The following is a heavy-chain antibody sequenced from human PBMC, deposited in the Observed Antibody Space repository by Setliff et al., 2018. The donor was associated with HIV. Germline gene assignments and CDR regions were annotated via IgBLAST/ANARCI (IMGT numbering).Heavy chain of an antibody. Sequence: ASVKVSCKASGYTFTNFGITWVRQVPGQGLEWMGWVNTNNDKTNYAQKFQGRVTMATDRSTKTAYLDLGSLRPDDTAVYYCARDLYTSGLPNWFDPWGPGTLVTVSS. V-gene: IGHV1-18*01. CDR1: GYTFTNFG. CDR3: ARDLYTSGLPNWFDP. D-gene: IGHD6-19*01. CDR2: VNTNNDKT. J-gene: IGHJ5*02.